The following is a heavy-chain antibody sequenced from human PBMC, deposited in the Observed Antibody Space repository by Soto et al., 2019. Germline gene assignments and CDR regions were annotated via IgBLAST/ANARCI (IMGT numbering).Heavy chain of an antibody. CDR3: AAARMVGATISFNY. Sequence: GASVKVSCKASGFTFTSSAVQWVRQARGQRLEWIGWIVVGSGNTNYAQKFQERVTITRDMSTSTAYMELSSLRSEDTAVYYCAAARMVGATISFNYWGREPLVTFS. J-gene: IGHJ4*02. D-gene: IGHD1-26*01. CDR1: GFTFTSSA. V-gene: IGHV1-58*01. CDR2: IVVGSGNT.